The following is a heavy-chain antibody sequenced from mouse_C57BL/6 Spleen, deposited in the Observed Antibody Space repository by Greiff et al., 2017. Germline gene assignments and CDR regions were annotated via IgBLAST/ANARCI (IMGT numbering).Heavy chain of an antibody. CDR2: IDPENGDT. CDR1: GFNIKDDY. CDR3: TTQIGAY. J-gene: IGHJ3*01. V-gene: IGHV14-4*01. Sequence: VQLQQSGAELVRPGASVKLSCTASGFNIKDDYMHWVKQRPEQGLEWIGWIDPENGDTAYASKFQGKATITADTSSNTAYLQLSSLTSEDTAVYYCTTQIGAYWGQGTLVTVSA.